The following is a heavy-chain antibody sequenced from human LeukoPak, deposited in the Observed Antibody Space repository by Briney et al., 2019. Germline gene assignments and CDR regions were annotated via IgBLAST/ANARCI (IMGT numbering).Heavy chain of an antibody. D-gene: IGHD3-22*01. CDR3: ATALHYDSSGYYLDY. Sequence: ASVKVSCKVSGYTLTELSMHWVRQAPGKGREWMGGFDPEDGETIYAQKFQGRVTMTEDTSTDTAYMELSSLRSEDTAVYYCATALHYDSSGYYLDYWGQGTLVTVSS. V-gene: IGHV1-24*01. J-gene: IGHJ4*02. CDR2: FDPEDGET. CDR1: GYTLTELS.